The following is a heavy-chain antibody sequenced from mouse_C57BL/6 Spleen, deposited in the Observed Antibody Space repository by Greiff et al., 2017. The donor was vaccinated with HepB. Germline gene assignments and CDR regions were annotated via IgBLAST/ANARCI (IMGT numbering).Heavy chain of an antibody. V-gene: IGHV1-69*01. CDR2: IDPSDSYT. CDR1: GYTFTSYW. CDR3: ARGPSYYGYDVGYFDV. D-gene: IGHD2-9*01. J-gene: IGHJ1*03. Sequence: QVQLQQPGAELVMPGASVKLSCKASGYTFTSYWMHWVKQRPGQGLEWIGEIDPSDSYTNYNQKLKGKSTLTVDKSSSTAYMQLSSLTSEDSAVYYCARGPSYYGYDVGYFDVWGTGTTVTVSS.